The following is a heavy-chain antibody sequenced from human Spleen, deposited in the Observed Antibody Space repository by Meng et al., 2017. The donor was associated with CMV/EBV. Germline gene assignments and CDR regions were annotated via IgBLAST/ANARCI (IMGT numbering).Heavy chain of an antibody. CDR3: ARSDDYDDSNWGFDP. CDR1: TYSGND. Sequence: TYSGNDITGEGRDHGPELEWMGRIIPILGTAKDAHKFQGSVTISTDKPPSTTLMEQSSLRSEDTAVCYCARSDDYDDSNWGFDPWGQGTLVTVSS. J-gene: IGHJ5*02. CDR2: IIPILGTA. V-gene: IGHV1-69*04. D-gene: IGHD3-22*01.